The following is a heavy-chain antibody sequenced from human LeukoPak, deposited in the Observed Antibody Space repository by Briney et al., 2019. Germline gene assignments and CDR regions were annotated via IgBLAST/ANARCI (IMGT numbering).Heavy chain of an antibody. CDR1: GGSFSGYY. J-gene: IGHJ4*02. V-gene: IGHV4-34*01. CDR2: INHSGST. CDR3: ARGHGYYDSSGYSYYFDY. Sequence: PSETLSLTCAVYGGSFSGYYWSWIRQPPGKGLEWIGEINHSGSTNYNPSLKSRVTISVDTSKNQFSLKLSSVTAADMAVYYCARGHGYYDSSGYSYYFDYWGQGTLVTVSS. D-gene: IGHD3-22*01.